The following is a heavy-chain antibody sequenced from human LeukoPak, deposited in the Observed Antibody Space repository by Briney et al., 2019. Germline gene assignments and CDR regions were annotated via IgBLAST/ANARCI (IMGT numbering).Heavy chain of an antibody. CDR2: IKSKTDGGTT. D-gene: IGHD1-26*01. V-gene: IGHV3-15*01. J-gene: IGHJ4*02. CDR1: GFTFSNAW. Sequence: GGSLRLSCAASGFTFSNAWMSWVRQAPGKGLEWVGRIKSKTDGGTTDYAAPVKGRFTISRDDSKNTLYLQMNSLKTEDTAVYYCTTDKSSGSYFLAWYWGQGTLVTVSS. CDR3: TTDKSSGSYFLAWY.